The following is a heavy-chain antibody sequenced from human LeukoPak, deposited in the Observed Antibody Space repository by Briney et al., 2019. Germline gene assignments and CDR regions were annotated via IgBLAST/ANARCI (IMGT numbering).Heavy chain of an antibody. V-gene: IGHV4-39*01. CDR1: AGSITSSNSF. D-gene: IGHD6-19*01. Sequence: SETRSLTCTVSAGSITSSNSFWGWIRQPPGQGLEWIGTISYSGSTYYNPSLKSRVTISVDTSTGHFSLKLSSVTAADTAVYFCARQGYSSGWTGHFDYWGQGTLVTVSS. CDR3: ARQGYSSGWTGHFDY. J-gene: IGHJ4*02. CDR2: ISYSGST.